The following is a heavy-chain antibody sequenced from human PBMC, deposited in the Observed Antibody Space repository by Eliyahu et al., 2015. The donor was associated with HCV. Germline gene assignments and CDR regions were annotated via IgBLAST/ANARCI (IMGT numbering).Heavy chain of an antibody. D-gene: IGHD2-8*02. J-gene: IGHJ4*02. CDR1: GYTFTSYY. CDR2: INPSGGST. CDR3: ARPRCTGGVCYTSWFDY. Sequence: QVQLVQSGAEVKKPGASVKVSCKASGYTFTSYYMHWVRQAPGQGLEWMGIINPSGGSTSYAQKFQGRVTMTRDTSTSTVYMELSSLRSEDTAVYYCARPRCTGGVCYTSWFDYWGQGTLVTVSS. V-gene: IGHV1-46*01.